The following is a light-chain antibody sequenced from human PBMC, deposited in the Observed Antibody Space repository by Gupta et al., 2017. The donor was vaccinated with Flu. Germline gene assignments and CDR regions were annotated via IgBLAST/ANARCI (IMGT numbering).Light chain of an antibody. CDR2: AAS. V-gene: IGKV1-39*01. CDR1: QSISSY. CDR3: QQSYSTPRT. Sequence: GDRVTITCRASQSISSYLDWYQQKPGKAPKLLIYAASSMQSGVPSRFSGSGSETDFTLTINSLQPEDFATYYCQQSYSTPRTFGGGTKVEIK. J-gene: IGKJ4*01.